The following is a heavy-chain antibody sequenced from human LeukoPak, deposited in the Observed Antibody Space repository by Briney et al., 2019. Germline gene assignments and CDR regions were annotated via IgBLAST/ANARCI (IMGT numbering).Heavy chain of an antibody. V-gene: IGHV3-30*18. Sequence: GGSLRLSCAASGFTFSSYGMHWVRQAPGKGLEWVAVISYDGSNKYYADSVKGRFTISRDNSKNTLYLQMNSLRAEDTAVYYCAKEEGGYFDYWGQGTLVTVSS. CDR3: AKEEGGYFDY. CDR2: ISYDGSNK. CDR1: GFTFSSYG. J-gene: IGHJ4*02.